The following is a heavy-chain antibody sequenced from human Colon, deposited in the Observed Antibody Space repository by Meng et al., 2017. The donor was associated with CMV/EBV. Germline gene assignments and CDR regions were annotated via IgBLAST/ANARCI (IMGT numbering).Heavy chain of an antibody. CDR3: ARPMARGILNYYYYGLDV. V-gene: IGHV3-23*01. J-gene: IGHJ6*02. Sequence: GESLKISCGASGFTFSSYAMSWVRQAPGKGLEWVSAISGDAESTYYADSVKGRFTISRDKSENTVYLQMNSLGAEDTAVYYCARPMARGILNYYYYGLDVWGQGTTVTVSS. D-gene: IGHD3-10*01. CDR2: ISGDAEST. CDR1: GFTFSSYA.